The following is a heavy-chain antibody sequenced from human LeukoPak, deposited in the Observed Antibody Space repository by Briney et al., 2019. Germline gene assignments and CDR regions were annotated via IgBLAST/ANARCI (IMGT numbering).Heavy chain of an antibody. J-gene: IGHJ5*02. CDR3: ARGGYNSRRDNWFDP. CDR2: INHSGST. CDR1: GGSFSGYY. V-gene: IGHV4-34*01. D-gene: IGHD5-12*01. Sequence: TSETLSLTCAVYGGSFSGYYWSWIRQPPGKGLEWIGEINHSGSTNYNPSLKSRVTISADTSKNQFSLKLSSVTAADTAVYYCARGGYNSRRDNWFDPWGQGTLVTVSS.